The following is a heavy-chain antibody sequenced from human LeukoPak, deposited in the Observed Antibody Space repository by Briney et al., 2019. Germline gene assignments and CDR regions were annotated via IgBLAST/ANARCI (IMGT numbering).Heavy chain of an antibody. CDR2: ISDYNDKT. CDR3: VSTPGYSSSWYTYFQH. Sequence: AAVKVSCKASGYTFTRFGNRWGRQAPGQGLEGVGWISDYNDKTNYAQKHQGRVTMTTHTSTSSAYMELRSLRSDDPAVYYCVSTPGYSSSWYTYFQHWGQGTLVTVSS. D-gene: IGHD6-13*01. CDR1: GYTFTRFG. J-gene: IGHJ1*01. V-gene: IGHV1-18*01.